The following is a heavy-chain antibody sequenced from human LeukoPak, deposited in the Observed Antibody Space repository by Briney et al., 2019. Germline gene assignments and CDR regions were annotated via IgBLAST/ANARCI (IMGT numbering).Heavy chain of an antibody. J-gene: IGHJ5*02. Sequence: SETLSLTCAVYGGSFSGYYWSWIRQPPGKGLEWIGEINHSGSTNYNPSLKSRVTISVDTSKNQFSLKLSSVTAADTAVYYCARVSSGFVNLWGQGTRVTVSS. CDR2: INHSGST. CDR1: GGSFSGYY. V-gene: IGHV4-34*01. CDR3: ARVSSGFVNL. D-gene: IGHD3-22*01.